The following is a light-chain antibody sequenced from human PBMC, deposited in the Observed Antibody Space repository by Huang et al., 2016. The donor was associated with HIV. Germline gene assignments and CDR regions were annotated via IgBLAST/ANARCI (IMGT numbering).Light chain of an antibody. Sequence: EIVLTQSPATLSLSPGEMATLSCRASQSVSRYLAWYQQKPGQTPRLLSYYVSRRAPGIPGRFNVSGSGRDFTLTSGSLWPEDFAIYYCQHRSERPSLTFGQGTRLEIK. CDR1: QSVSRY. J-gene: IGKJ5*01. CDR2: YVS. CDR3: QHRSERPSLT. V-gene: IGKV3-11*02.